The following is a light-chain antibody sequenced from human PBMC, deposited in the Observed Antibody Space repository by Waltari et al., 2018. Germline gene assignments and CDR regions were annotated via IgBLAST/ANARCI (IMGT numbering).Light chain of an antibody. J-gene: IGKJ1*01. CDR2: GTS. CDR1: QSVGRS. V-gene: IGKV3-20*01. Sequence: EIVLTQSPGTLSLSPGDRATLSCRASQSVGRSLAWYQQKPGRAPRLLLYGTSTRATGIPDRFSGSGSGTDFSLNISRLEPEDFAVYYCQHYVRLPVTFGQGTKVEIK. CDR3: QHYVRLPVT.